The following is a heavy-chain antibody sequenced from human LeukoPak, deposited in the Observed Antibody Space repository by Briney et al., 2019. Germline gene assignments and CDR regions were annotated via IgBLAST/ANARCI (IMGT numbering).Heavy chain of an antibody. CDR1: GGTFSSYA. Sequence: ASVKVSCKASGGTFSSYAISWVRQAPGQGLEWMGGIIPIFGTANYAQKFQGRVTITADESTSTAYMELSSLRSEDTAVYYCARDSSSWYSNDAFDIWGQGTMVTVSS. CDR2: IIPIFGTA. D-gene: IGHD6-13*01. V-gene: IGHV1-69*13. CDR3: ARDSSSWYSNDAFDI. J-gene: IGHJ3*02.